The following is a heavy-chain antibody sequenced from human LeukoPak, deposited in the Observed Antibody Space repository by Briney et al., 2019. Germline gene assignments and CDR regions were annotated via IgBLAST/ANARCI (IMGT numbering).Heavy chain of an antibody. CDR1: GFTFSSYA. D-gene: IGHD1-26*01. CDR2: ISGSAHNT. Sequence: GGSQRLSSAASGFTFSSYAMSWVRQAPGKGLEWVSAISGSAHNTYYADSVKGRFTISRDNSQNTLYLQMNSPRAEDTAVYYCAKDQVGVHYNWGQGTLVTVSS. V-gene: IGHV3-23*01. CDR3: AKDQVGVHYN. J-gene: IGHJ4*02.